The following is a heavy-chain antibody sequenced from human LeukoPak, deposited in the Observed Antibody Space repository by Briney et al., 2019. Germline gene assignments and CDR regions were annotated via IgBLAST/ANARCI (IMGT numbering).Heavy chain of an antibody. V-gene: IGHV1-69*01. CDR3: ARSPPPRGYCSSTSCYVDYFDY. CDR2: IIPIFGTA. D-gene: IGHD2-2*03. CDR1: GGTFSSYA. J-gene: IGHJ4*02. Sequence: GSSVKVSCKASGGTFSSYAISWVRQAPGQGLEWMGGIIPIFGTANYAQKFQGRVTITADESTSTAYMELSSLRSEDTAVYYCARSPPPRGYCSSTSCYVDYFDYWGQGTLVTVSS.